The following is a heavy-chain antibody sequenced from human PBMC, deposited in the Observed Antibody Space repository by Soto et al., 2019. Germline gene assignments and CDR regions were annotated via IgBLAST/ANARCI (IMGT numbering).Heavy chain of an antibody. J-gene: IGHJ6*02. CDR1: GFTFSSYD. D-gene: IGHD5-12*01. V-gene: IGHV3-13*01. CDR2: IGTAGDT. Sequence: GGSLRLSCAASGFTFSSYDMHWVRQATGKGLEWVSAIGTAGDTYYPGSVKGRFTISRENAKNSLYLQMNSLRAEDTAVYYCARAGGYSGYDQAVYYYGMDVWGQGTTVTVSS. CDR3: ARAGGYSGYDQAVYYYGMDV.